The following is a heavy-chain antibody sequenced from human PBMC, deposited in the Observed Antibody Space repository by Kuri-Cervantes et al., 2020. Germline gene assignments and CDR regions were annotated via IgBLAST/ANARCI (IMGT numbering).Heavy chain of an antibody. D-gene: IGHD3-16*01. CDR2: FDPEDGET. CDR1: GYTLTELS. Sequence: ASVKVSCKVSGYTLTELSMHWVRQAPGKGLEWMGGFDPEDGETIYAQKFQGRVTMTEDTSTDTAYMELSSLRSEDTAVYYCAKDISWGLTSDGLYNGFDYWGQGTLVTVSS. V-gene: IGHV1-24*01. J-gene: IGHJ4*02. CDR3: AKDISWGLTSDGLYNGFDY.